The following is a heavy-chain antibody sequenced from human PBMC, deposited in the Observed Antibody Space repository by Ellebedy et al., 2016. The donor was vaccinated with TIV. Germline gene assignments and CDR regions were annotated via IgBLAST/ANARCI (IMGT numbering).Heavy chain of an antibody. CDR2: INHSGST. D-gene: IGHD4-17*01. V-gene: IGHV4-34*01. Sequence: MPSETLSLTCAVYGGSFSGYYWSWIRQPPGKGLEWIGEINHSGSTNYNPSLKSRVTISVDTSKNQFSLKLSSVTAADTAVYYCARELMTTVTPNWFDPWGQGTLVTVSS. CDR1: GGSFSGYY. J-gene: IGHJ5*02. CDR3: ARELMTTVTPNWFDP.